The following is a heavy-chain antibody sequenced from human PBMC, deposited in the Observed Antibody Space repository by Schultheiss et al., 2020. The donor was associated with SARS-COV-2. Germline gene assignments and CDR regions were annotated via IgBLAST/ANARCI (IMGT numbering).Heavy chain of an antibody. J-gene: IGHJ6*03. CDR3: ARSYYYDSSGYYGYYYYYMDV. Sequence: SETLSLTCTVSGGSISSSSYYWGWIRQPPGKGLEWIGEINHSGSTNYNPSLKSRVTISVDTSKNQFSLKLSSVTAADTAVYYCARSYYYDSSGYYGYYYYYMDVWGKGTTVTGSS. V-gene: IGHV4-39*07. D-gene: IGHD3-22*01. CDR1: GGSISSSSYY. CDR2: INHSGST.